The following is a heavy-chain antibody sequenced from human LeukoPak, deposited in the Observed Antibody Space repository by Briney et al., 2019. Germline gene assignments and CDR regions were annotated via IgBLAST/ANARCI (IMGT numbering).Heavy chain of an antibody. J-gene: IGHJ5*02. Sequence: PGRSLRLSCTASGFTFGDYDMSWFRQAPGKGLEWVGFIRSKAYGGTTEYAASVKGRFTISRDDSKSIAYLQMNSLKTEDTAVYYCTRDRSWFGELYSNWFDPWGQGTLVTVSS. CDR2: IRSKAYGGTT. D-gene: IGHD3-10*01. CDR3: TRDRSWFGELYSNWFDP. CDR1: GFTFGDYD. V-gene: IGHV3-49*03.